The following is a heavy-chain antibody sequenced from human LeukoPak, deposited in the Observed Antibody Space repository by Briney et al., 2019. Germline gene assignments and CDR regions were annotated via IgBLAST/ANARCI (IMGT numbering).Heavy chain of an antibody. CDR3: ARDGDYGDFVDY. CDR2: ISSSSSYI. D-gene: IGHD4-17*01. V-gene: IGHV3-21*01. CDR1: GFTFSSYS. J-gene: IGHJ4*02. Sequence: NLGGSLRLSCAASGFTFSSYSMNWVRQAPGKGLEWVSSISSSSSYIYYADSVKGRFTISRDNAKNSPYLQMNSLRAEDTAVYYCARDGDYGDFVDYWGQGTLVTVSS.